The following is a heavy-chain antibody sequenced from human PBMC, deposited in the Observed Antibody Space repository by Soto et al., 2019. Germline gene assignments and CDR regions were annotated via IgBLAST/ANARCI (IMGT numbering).Heavy chain of an antibody. CDR3: VRSGDNYNLLDY. D-gene: IGHD1-1*01. CDR2: SSNSGSFT. CDR1: VFPLSDHY. V-gene: IGHV3-11*06. J-gene: IGHJ4*02. Sequence: GVSLRLSFSASVFPLSDHYMSWIRQAPGKGLEWIGYSSNSGSFTRYADSVKGRFSISRDNAKNSLYLQINSLRGDDTAIYYCVRSGDNYNLLDYWGQGTQVTVSS.